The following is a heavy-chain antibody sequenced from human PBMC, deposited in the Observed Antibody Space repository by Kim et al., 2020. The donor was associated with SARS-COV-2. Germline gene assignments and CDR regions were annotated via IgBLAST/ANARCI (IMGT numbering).Heavy chain of an antibody. D-gene: IGHD3-10*01. V-gene: IGHV3-7*01. Sequence: GGSLRLSCAASGFTFSSYWMSWVRQAPGKGLEWVANIKQDGSEKYYVDSVKGRFTISRDNAKNSLYLQMNSLRAEDTAVYYCARVQIVTMVRGVILKIEYYFDYWGQGTLFTVSS. CDR3: ARVQIVTMVRGVILKIEYYFDY. CDR2: IKQDGSEK. CDR1: GFTFSSYW. J-gene: IGHJ4*02.